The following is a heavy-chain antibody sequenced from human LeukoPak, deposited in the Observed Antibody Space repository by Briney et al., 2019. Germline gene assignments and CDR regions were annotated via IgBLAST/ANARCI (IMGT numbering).Heavy chain of an antibody. Sequence: GGSLRLSCAASGFTFSSYSMNWVRQAPGKGLEWVSSISSSSSYIYYADSVKGRFTISRDNAKNSLYLQMNSLRAEDTAVYYCARGGYGDYGMDVWGQGTTVTVS. V-gene: IGHV3-21*01. CDR3: ARGGYGDYGMDV. J-gene: IGHJ6*02. CDR2: ISSSSSYI. CDR1: GFTFSSYS. D-gene: IGHD4-17*01.